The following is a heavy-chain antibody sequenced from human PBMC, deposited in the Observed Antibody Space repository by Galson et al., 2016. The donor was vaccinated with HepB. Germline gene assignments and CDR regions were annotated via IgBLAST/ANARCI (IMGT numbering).Heavy chain of an antibody. CDR2: LYRDGFT. CDR1: GFVVSSTY. V-gene: IGHV3-66*01. CDR3: ARDGRQDRGSIFDY. Sequence: SLRLSCAASGFVVSSTYMAWVRQAPGRGLECVSLLYRDGFTYYADSVKGRFTISRDNSKNTCYLQMNSLRAEDTAVYYCARDGRQDRGSIFDYWGQGTLVTVSS. D-gene: IGHD6-6*01. J-gene: IGHJ4*02.